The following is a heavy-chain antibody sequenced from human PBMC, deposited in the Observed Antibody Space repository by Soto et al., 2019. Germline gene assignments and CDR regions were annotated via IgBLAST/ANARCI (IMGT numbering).Heavy chain of an antibody. D-gene: IGHD4-4*01. Sequence: SETLSLTCTVSGGSVTNSSYYWGWIRQSPGKGLEWIGSVYYRGRSYSKSSVKSRVTISVDTSKNQFSLNLNSVTASDTAVYFRLIQRTTVITQAYTVYSGPGALLTLSS. J-gene: IGHJ4*02. V-gene: IGHV4-39*01. CDR3: LIQRTTVITQAYTVY. CDR2: VYYRGRS. CDR1: GGSVTNSSYY.